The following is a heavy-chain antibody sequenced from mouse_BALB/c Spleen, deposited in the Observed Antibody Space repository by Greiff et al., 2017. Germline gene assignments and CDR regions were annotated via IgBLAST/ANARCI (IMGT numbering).Heavy chain of an antibody. CDR3: ARHTYGNYRFAY. V-gene: IGHV5-12-1*01. Sequence: EVKLVESGGGLVKPGGSLKLSCAASGFAFSSYDMSWVRQTPEKRLEWVAYISSGGGSTYYPDTVKGRFTISRDNAKNTLYLQMSSLKSEDTAMYYCARHTYGNYRFAYWGQGTLVTVSA. J-gene: IGHJ3*01. CDR2: ISSGGGST. CDR1: GFAFSSYD. D-gene: IGHD2-1*01.